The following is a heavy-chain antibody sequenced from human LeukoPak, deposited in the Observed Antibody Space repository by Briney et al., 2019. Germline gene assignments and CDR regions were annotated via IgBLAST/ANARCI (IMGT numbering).Heavy chain of an antibody. V-gene: IGHV1-18*01. D-gene: IGHD2-8*01. CDR3: ARAPVLMVYAPIDY. J-gene: IGHJ4*02. CDR1: GYTFTSYG. CDR2: ISAYNGNT. Sequence: ASVKVSCKASGYTFTSYGISWVRQAPGQGLEWMGWISAYNGNTNYAQKLQGRVTMTTDASTSTAYMELRSLRSDDTAVYYCARAPVLMVYAPIDYWGQGTLVTVSS.